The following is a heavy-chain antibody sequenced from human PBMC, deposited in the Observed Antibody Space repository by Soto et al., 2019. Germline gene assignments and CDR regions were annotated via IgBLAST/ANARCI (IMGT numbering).Heavy chain of an antibody. CDR1: GGTFSSYA. CDR2: IIPIFGTA. CDR3: ARKPEDDYGDYAYFDY. V-gene: IGHV1-69*01. D-gene: IGHD4-17*01. J-gene: IGHJ4*02. Sequence: QVQLVQSGAEVKKPGSSVKVSCKASGGTFSSYAISWVRQAPGQGLEWMGGIIPIFGTANYAQKFQGRVTITADESTSTAYMELSSLRSEDTAVYYCARKPEDDYGDYAYFDYWGQGALVTVSS.